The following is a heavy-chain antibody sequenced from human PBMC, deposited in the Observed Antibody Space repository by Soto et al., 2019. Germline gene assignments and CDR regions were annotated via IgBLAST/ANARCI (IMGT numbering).Heavy chain of an antibody. D-gene: IGHD2-21*02. Sequence: GASVKVSCKASGYTFTSYGISWVRQAPGQGLEWMGRISAYNGNTNYAQKLQGRVTMTTDTSTSTAYMELRSLRSDDTAVYYCARDHVAYCGGDCYSFDPWGQGTLVTVSS. CDR2: ISAYNGNT. CDR3: ARDHVAYCGGDCYSFDP. J-gene: IGHJ5*02. V-gene: IGHV1-18*04. CDR1: GYTFTSYG.